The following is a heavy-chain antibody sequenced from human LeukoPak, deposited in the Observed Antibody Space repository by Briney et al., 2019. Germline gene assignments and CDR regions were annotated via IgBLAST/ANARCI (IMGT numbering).Heavy chain of an antibody. CDR1: GFTFSSYS. CDR3: TRDSRGRNGDEYFHH. V-gene: IGHV3-48*04. CDR2: ISSSSSTI. D-gene: IGHD3-16*01. J-gene: IGHJ1*01. Sequence: GGSLRLSCAASGFTFSSYSMNWVRQAPGEGLEWVSYISSSSSTIYYADSVKGRFTISRDNAKNSLYLQMNSLRVEDTAVYYCTRDSRGRNGDEYFHHWGQGTLVTVSS.